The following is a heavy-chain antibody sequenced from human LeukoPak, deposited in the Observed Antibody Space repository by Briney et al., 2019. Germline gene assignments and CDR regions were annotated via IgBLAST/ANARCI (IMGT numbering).Heavy chain of an antibody. CDR2: INHSGST. J-gene: IGHJ4*02. CDR3: ARADGTDY. Sequence: SETLSLTCAVYGGSFSGYYWSWIRQPPGKGLEWIGEINHSGSTNYNPSLKSRVTISVDTSKNQFSLKLSSVTAAGAAVYYCARADGTDYWGQGTLVTVS. V-gene: IGHV4-34*01. CDR1: GGSFSGYY.